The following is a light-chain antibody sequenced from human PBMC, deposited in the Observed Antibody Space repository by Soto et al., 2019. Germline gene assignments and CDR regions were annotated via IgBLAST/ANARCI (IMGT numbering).Light chain of an antibody. CDR3: QQSYSFPYT. Sequence: DIPMTQSPSSLSASVGDRVTITCRPSQTISNYLNWYQQKPGKAPKFLIYAASTLQNGVPSRFSARTSGADFTLTINGLQPEDFATYYCQQSYSFPYTFGQGTNLEF. CDR2: AAS. V-gene: IGKV1-39*01. CDR1: QTISNY. J-gene: IGKJ2*01.